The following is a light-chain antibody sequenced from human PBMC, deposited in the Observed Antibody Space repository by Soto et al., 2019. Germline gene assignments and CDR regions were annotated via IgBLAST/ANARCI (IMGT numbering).Light chain of an antibody. CDR1: NIETKS. Sequence: SYELTQPPSVSVAPGQTARITCGGNNIETKSVHWYQQKPGQAPVLVVYVDSDRPSGIPERFSGSNSGNTATLTISRVEAGDEADYYCQVWDSYSDHVVFGGGTKLTVL. J-gene: IGLJ2*01. V-gene: IGLV3-21*02. CDR2: VDS. CDR3: QVWDSYSDHVV.